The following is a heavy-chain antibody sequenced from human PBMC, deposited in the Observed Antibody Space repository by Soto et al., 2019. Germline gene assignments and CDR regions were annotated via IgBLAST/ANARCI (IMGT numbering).Heavy chain of an antibody. J-gene: IGHJ6*02. Sequence: PGGSLRLSCVPSGFAFSTHAMSWVRQAPGKGLEWVSTFSGSGGNIYYAESVKGRRTISRDDSKNTLYLQMDSLRVEDTAVYYCAKDPPWTVGPLAMDVWSQGTTVTVSS. D-gene: IGHD1-26*01. CDR2: FSGSGGNI. CDR3: AKDPPWTVGPLAMDV. V-gene: IGHV3-23*01. CDR1: GFAFSTHA.